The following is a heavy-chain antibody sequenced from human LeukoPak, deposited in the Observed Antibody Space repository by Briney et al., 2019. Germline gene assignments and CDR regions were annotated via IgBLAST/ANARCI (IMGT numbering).Heavy chain of an antibody. Sequence: GGSLKLSCAASGFTFSDHYMDWVRQAPGKGLEWVGRTRNKANSYTTEYAASVKGRFTISRDDSKNTLYLQMNSLKTEDTAVYYCARGGGSSSRDFDIWGQGKMVTVSS. V-gene: IGHV3-72*01. D-gene: IGHD1-26*01. CDR2: TRNKANSYTT. CDR1: GFTFSDHY. J-gene: IGHJ3*02. CDR3: ARGGGSSSRDFDI.